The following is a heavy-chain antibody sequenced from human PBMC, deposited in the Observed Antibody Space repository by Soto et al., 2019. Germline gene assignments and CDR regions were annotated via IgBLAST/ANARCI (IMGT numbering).Heavy chain of an antibody. D-gene: IGHD3-3*01. CDR2: IYWDDDK. V-gene: IGHV2-5*02. Sequence: QIHLNESGPTQVKPRQTPTLTCTFSGFSLTTSGVGVGWIRQSPGKAPEGLALIYWDDDKRYSPSLKSRLTITKDTSKNQVVLTMADLDPADTATYYCAHRVLRTVFGLVTTTAIYFDFWGQGTPVAVSS. CDR1: GFSLTTSGVG. CDR3: AHRVLRTVFGLVTTTAIYFDF. J-gene: IGHJ4*02.